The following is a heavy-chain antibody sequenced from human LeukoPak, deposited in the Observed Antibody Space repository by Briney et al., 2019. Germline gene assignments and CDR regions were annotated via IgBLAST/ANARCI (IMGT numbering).Heavy chain of an antibody. CDR3: ARDPTPRQAMDV. V-gene: IGHV1-18*01. Sequence: ASVKVSCTASGYTFTSYGISWVRQAPGQGLEWMGWISAYNGNTNYAQKLQGRVTMTTDTSTSTAYMELRSLRSDDTAVYYCARDPTPRQAMDVWGQGTTVTVSS. CDR2: ISAYNGNT. CDR1: GYTFTSYG. J-gene: IGHJ6*02.